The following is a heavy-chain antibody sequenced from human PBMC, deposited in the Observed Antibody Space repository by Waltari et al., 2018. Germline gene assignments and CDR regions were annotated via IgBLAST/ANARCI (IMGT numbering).Heavy chain of an antibody. CDR1: GDRFRSFA. D-gene: IGHD3-3*01. V-gene: IGHV1-69*01. Sequence: QVQLVQSGPEVQKPGSSVKVSCKAPGDRFRSFAFSWVRQAPGQGLEWMGAIISLFGTPNYAQKFRGRVTFTADESSNTVYMVLNTLRSDDTAVYFCARDQRTGFYREHWGQGTVLIVSS. CDR2: IISLFGTP. J-gene: IGHJ4*02. CDR3: ARDQRTGFYREH.